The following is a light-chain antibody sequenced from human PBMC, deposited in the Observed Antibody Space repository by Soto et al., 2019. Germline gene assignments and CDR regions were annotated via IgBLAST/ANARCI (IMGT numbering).Light chain of an antibody. CDR2: DAY. V-gene: IGKV1-5*01. J-gene: IGKJ4*01. CDR1: QSISSW. Sequence: DIQMTQSPSTLSASVGDRVTITCRASQSISSWLAWYQQKPGKAPKLLIYDAYSLESGTPSRFSGRRSGTEFTLTIASVQPEDFVTYYCQQYDRYTPLTFGGGTKVEI. CDR3: QQYDRYTPLT.